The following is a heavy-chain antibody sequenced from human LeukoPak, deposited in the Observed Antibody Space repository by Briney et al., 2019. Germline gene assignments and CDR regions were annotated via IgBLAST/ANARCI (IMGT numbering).Heavy chain of an antibody. Sequence: PGGSLRLSCEGSTFIFSGHWMNWVRQTPGKGLEWVSAISGSGGSTYYADSVEGRFTISRDNSKNTLYLQMNSLRAEDTAVYYCAKVIDYVWGSYYDYWGQGTLVTVSS. J-gene: IGHJ4*02. CDR2: ISGSGGST. V-gene: IGHV3-23*01. CDR1: TFIFSGHW. D-gene: IGHD3-16*01. CDR3: AKVIDYVWGSYYDY.